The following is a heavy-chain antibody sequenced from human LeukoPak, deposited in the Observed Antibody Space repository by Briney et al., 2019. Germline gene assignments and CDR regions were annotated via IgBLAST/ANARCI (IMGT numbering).Heavy chain of an antibody. J-gene: IGHJ4*02. CDR1: GGSFSGYY. CDR2: INHSGST. Sequence: PSETLSLTCAVYGGSFSGYYWSWIRQPPGKGLGWIGEINHSGSTNYNPSLKSRVTISVDTSKNQFSLKLSSVTAADTAVYYCARGKESHGHYFHYWGQGTLVTVSS. CDR3: ARGKESHGHYFHY. V-gene: IGHV4-34*01.